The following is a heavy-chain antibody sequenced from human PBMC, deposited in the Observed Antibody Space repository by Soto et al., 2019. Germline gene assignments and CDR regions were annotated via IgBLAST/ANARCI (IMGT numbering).Heavy chain of an antibody. CDR1: GGSISSSSYY. Sequence: QLQLQESGPGLVKPSETLSLTCTVSGGSISSSSYYWGWIRQPPGKGLEWIGSIYYSGSTYYNPSLQSRVTISVDTSKNQFSLKLSSVTAADTALYYPYYYDSSGYYRFDCWGQGTLVTVSS. CDR3: YYYDSSGYYRFDC. CDR2: IYYSGST. D-gene: IGHD3-22*01. J-gene: IGHJ4*02. V-gene: IGHV4-39*01.